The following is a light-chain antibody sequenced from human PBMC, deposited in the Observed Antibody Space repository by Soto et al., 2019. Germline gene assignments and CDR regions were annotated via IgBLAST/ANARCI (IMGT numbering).Light chain of an antibody. CDR3: CSYAGSYTFV. J-gene: IGLJ1*01. V-gene: IGLV2-11*01. Sequence: QSVLTQPRSVSGSPGQSVTVSCSGTSSDVGGYDYVAWYQQYPGKAPKLMIYDVIKRPSGVPDRFYGSKSGNTASLTISGLQAEDEADYYCCSYAGSYTFVFGTETKLTVL. CDR2: DVI. CDR1: SSDVGGYDY.